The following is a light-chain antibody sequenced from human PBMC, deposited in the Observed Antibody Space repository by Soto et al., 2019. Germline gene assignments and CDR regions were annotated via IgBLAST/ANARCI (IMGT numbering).Light chain of an antibody. CDR2: GAS. CDR1: PSVSST. Sequence: DIVMTQAPAPLSVSPGERATLSCRASPSVSSTLDGYQQKPGQAPRLLIYGASTRATGVPARFSGSGTGTEFTLTISSLQAEDFAGYECQQYKNWPWTCGQGTKVE. J-gene: IGKJ1*01. V-gene: IGKV3-15*01. CDR3: QQYKNWPWT.